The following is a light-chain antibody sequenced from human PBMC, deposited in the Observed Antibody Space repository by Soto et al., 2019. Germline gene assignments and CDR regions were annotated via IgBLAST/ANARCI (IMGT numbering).Light chain of an antibody. Sequence: EIVMTQSPATLSVSPGERATLSCRASQSVSSNLAWYQHKPGQAPRLLIYGASTRATGIPARFSGSGSGTEFTLTISSLQSVDFAVYYCQQYNNWPRGTFGQGTKVDIK. V-gene: IGKV3-15*01. J-gene: IGKJ1*01. CDR2: GAS. CDR3: QQYNNWPRGT. CDR1: QSVSSN.